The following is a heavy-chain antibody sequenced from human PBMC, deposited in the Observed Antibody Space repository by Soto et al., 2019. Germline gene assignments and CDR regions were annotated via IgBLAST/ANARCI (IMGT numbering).Heavy chain of an antibody. CDR2: IFHSLGA. V-gene: IGHV4-59*01. J-gene: IGHJ4*02. D-gene: IGHD3-10*01. CDR3: VRDLNGSGDY. CDR1: GGSTTSDY. Sequence: TGPGPWHTSETLSLTCTVSGGSTTSDYWSWIRQPPGKGLEWLGYIFHSLGAKYNPSLGSRGTISLDTSKNQLSLSLRSVTAADTAIYFCVRDLNGSGDYWGQGTLVTVSS.